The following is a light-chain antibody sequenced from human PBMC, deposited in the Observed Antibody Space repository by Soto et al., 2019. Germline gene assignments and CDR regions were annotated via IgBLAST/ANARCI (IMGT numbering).Light chain of an antibody. J-gene: IGKJ4*01. V-gene: IGKV3-15*01. Sequence: EIVMTQSPATLSVSPGERATLSCRASQSVSSNFAWYQQKPGQAPRLLIYGASTRATGIPARFSGSGSGTEFTLTRSSLQSEDFAVYYCQQYNNWPPLTFGGGTKVEIK. CDR2: GAS. CDR3: QQYNNWPPLT. CDR1: QSVSSN.